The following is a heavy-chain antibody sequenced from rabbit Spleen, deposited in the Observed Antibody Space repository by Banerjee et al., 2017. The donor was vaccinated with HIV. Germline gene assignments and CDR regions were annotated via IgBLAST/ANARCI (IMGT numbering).Heavy chain of an antibody. D-gene: IGHD6-1*01. J-gene: IGHJ4*01. CDR1: GFTLSSYYM. CDR2: INAGSSGS. Sequence: QEHLKESGGGLVQPGGSLKLSCTASGFTLSSYYMNWVRQAPGKGLEWIACINAGSSGSYYANWAKGRFTISKTSSTTVTLQLTSLTAADTATYFCVGGWRNSDYAYGFYLWGPGTLVTVS. CDR3: VGGWRNSDYAYGFYL. V-gene: IGHV1S45*01.